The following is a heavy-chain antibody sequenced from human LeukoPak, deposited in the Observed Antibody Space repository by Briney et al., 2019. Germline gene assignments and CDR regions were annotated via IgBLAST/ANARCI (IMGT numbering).Heavy chain of an antibody. J-gene: IGHJ4*02. CDR1: GYTLTELS. CDR2: FDPEDGET. Sequence: ASVKVSCKVSGYTLTELSMHWVRQAPGKGVEWMGGFDPEDGETIYAQKFQGRVTMTEDTSTDTAYMELSSLRSEDTAVYYCATDLVVTHHFDYWGQGTLVTVSS. CDR3: ATDLVVTHHFDY. D-gene: IGHD2-21*02. V-gene: IGHV1-24*01.